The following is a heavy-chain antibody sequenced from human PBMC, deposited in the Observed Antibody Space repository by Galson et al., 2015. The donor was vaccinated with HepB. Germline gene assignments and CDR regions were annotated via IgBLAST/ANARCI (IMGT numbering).Heavy chain of an antibody. CDR1: GFNFSSYA. CDR3: ARGVGGDGYNWSDY. Sequence: SLRLYCADSGFNFSSYAMHWVRQAPGKGLEGVAVISYDGSHKYYADSVKGLFTISRDNSKNTLYLQMNSLRAEDTAVYYCARGVGGDGYNWSDYWCQGTLVTVSS. D-gene: IGHD5-24*01. J-gene: IGHJ4*02. CDR2: ISYDGSHK. V-gene: IGHV3-30-3*01.